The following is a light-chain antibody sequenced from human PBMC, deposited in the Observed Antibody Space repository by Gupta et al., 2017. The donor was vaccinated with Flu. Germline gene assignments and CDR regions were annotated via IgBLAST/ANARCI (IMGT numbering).Light chain of an antibody. Sequence: DIQMTQSPSSLSASVGDRVTITCRASQSISNYLNWYQQKPGKAPNLLIYVASSLQSGVPSRFSGSGSGTDFTLTISILQPEDFATYFCQQSYSIPYSFGQGTKLEIK. CDR2: VAS. CDR1: QSISNY. J-gene: IGKJ2*03. V-gene: IGKV1-39*01. CDR3: QQSYSIPYS.